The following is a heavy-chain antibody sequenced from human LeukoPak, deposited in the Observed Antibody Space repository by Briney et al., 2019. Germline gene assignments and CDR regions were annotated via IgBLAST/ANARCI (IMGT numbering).Heavy chain of an antibody. CDR2: ISSSSSAI. Sequence: QRWGSLRLSCAASGFTFSSYTMNWVRQAPGKGLEWVSYISSSSSAIYYADSVKGRFTISRGNAKNSLYLQMNSLRAEDTAVYYCAKHCSSTSCYGAFDIWGQGTMVTVSS. J-gene: IGHJ3*02. D-gene: IGHD2-2*01. CDR1: GFTFSSYT. V-gene: IGHV3-48*01. CDR3: AKHCSSTSCYGAFDI.